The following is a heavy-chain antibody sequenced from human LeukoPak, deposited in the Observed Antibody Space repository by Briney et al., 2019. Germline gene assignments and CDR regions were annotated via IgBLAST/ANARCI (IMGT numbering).Heavy chain of an antibody. CDR3: ARAVSGRFDY. Sequence: PSETLSLTCTVSGDSIRSYYWSWIRQPPGKGLEWIGYIDYRGSTNYNPSLKSRVTISVDTSKNQFSLRLSSVTAADTAIYYCARAVSGRFDYWGQGTLVTVSS. V-gene: IGHV4-59*08. D-gene: IGHD6-19*01. J-gene: IGHJ4*02. CDR2: IDYRGST. CDR1: GDSIRSYY.